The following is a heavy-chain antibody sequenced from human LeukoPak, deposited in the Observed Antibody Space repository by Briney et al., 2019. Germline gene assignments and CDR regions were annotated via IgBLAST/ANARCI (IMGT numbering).Heavy chain of an antibody. CDR3: TRMTTGHDY. J-gene: IGHJ4*02. V-gene: IGHV4-34*01. CDR2: INHSGYT. CDR1: GVSFNDYY. Sequence: PSETLSLTCAVSGVSFNDYYWSWVRQTPGKGLEWIGEINHSGYTNDSPSLKSRVTLSIDTSRRQFSLNLRSVTVADTGIYYCTRMTTGHDYWGQGTLVTVSS. D-gene: IGHD4-17*01.